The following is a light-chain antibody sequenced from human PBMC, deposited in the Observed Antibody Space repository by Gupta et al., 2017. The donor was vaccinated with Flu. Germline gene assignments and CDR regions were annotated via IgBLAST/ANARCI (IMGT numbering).Light chain of an antibody. CDR1: QAISTN. J-gene: IGKJ4*01. CDR2: DAS. Sequence: DIRMTQSPSSLSASVGDRVTITCQASQAISTNLHWYQQKPGRAPKLLSYDASNLQTGVPSRFSGSGSGTDFTFTISSLQPEDFATYYCQQHDELPRGTFGGGTRVEIK. CDR3: QQHDELPRGT. V-gene: IGKV1-33*01.